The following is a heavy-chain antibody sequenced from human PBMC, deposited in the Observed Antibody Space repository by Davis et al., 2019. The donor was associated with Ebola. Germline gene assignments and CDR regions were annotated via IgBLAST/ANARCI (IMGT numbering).Heavy chain of an antibody. CDR1: GYTLTSYA. Sequence: SVPVSCKASGYTLTSYAMHWARQAPGQRLEWMGWITAGNDNTRYSQKFQGRVTITGDTSASTAYMELSSLRSEDTAVYYCARGGIAVVTATNRYDYWGQGTLVTVSS. CDR2: ITAGNDNT. CDR3: ARGGIAVVTATNRYDY. J-gene: IGHJ4*02. D-gene: IGHD2-21*02. V-gene: IGHV1-3*01.